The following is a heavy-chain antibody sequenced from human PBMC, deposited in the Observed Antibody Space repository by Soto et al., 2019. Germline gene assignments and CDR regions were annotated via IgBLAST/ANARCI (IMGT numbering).Heavy chain of an antibody. Sequence: QVQLVESGGGVVQPGRSLRLSCAASGFTFSSYAMHWVRLAPGKGLEWVAVISYDGSNKYYADSVKGRFTISRDNSKNTLYLQMNSLRAEDTAVYYCARDSSSRTAKGGSDYWGQGTLVTVSS. V-gene: IGHV3-30-3*01. D-gene: IGHD6-13*01. CDR1: GFTFSSYA. CDR3: ARDSSSRTAKGGSDY. CDR2: ISYDGSNK. J-gene: IGHJ4*02.